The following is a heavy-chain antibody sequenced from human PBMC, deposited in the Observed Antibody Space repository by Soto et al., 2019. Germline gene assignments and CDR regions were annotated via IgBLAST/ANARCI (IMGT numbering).Heavy chain of an antibody. Sequence: PGGSLRLSCTASGFTFGDYAMSWFRQAPGKGLEWVGFIRSKAYGGTTEYAASVKGRFTISRDDSKSIAYLQMNSLKTEDTAVYYCTTELAWFGESPLDYYYGMDVWGQGTTVTVSS. J-gene: IGHJ6*02. CDR3: TTELAWFGESPLDYYYGMDV. V-gene: IGHV3-49*03. D-gene: IGHD3-10*01. CDR1: GFTFGDYA. CDR2: IRSKAYGGTT.